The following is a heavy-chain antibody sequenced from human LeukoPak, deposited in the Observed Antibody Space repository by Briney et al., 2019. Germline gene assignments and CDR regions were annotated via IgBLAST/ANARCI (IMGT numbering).Heavy chain of an antibody. Sequence: PGGSLRLSCAASGFTFDDYTMYWVRQAPGKGLEWVSLISWDGGSTYYADSVKGRFTISRDNSKNSLYLQMNSLRTEDTALYYCAKDMGGHYGGTLSMDVWGKGTTVTVSS. J-gene: IGHJ6*03. CDR2: ISWDGGST. V-gene: IGHV3-43*01. CDR3: AKDMGGHYGGTLSMDV. CDR1: GFTFDDYT. D-gene: IGHD4-23*01.